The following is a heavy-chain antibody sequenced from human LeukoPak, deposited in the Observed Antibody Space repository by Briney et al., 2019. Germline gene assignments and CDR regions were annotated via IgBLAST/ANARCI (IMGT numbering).Heavy chain of an antibody. CDR2: IYPGDSDT. Sequence: GESLKISCKGSGYSFTSYWIGWVRQMPGKGPEWMGIIYPGDSDTRYSPSFQGQVTISADKSISTAYLQWSSLKASDSAMYYCAKRSSFADYYYYMDVCGKGTTVTVSS. J-gene: IGHJ6*03. CDR1: GYSFTSYW. CDR3: AKRSSFADYYYYMDV. D-gene: IGHD2/OR15-2a*01. V-gene: IGHV5-51*01.